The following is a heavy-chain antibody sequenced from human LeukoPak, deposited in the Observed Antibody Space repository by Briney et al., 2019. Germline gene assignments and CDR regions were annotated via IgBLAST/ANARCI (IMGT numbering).Heavy chain of an antibody. J-gene: IGHJ6*02. CDR2: IKQDGSEK. CDR1: GITFSRFW. CDR3: ARDRVATIWDHYYGMDV. D-gene: IGHD5-12*01. V-gene: IGHV3-7*01. Sequence: GGSLRLSCAASGITFSRFWMSWVRQAPGKGLEWVANIKQDGSEKYYVDSVKGRFTISRDNAKNSLYLQMNSLKTEDTAIYYCARDRVATIWDHYYGMDVWGQGTTVTVSS.